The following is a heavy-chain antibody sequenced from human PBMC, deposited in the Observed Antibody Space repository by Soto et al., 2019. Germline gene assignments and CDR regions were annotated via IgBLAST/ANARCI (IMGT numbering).Heavy chain of an antibody. J-gene: IGHJ3*02. D-gene: IGHD3-9*01. V-gene: IGHV4-59*08. CDR1: GGSISSYY. CDR3: AMTSTHYDILTGYYSPRGAFDI. CDR2: IYHSGST. Sequence: SETLSLTCTVSGGSISSYYWSWIRQPPGKGLEWIGYIYHSGSTNYNPSLKSRVTISVDTSKNQFSLKLSSVTAADTAVYYCAMTSTHYDILTGYYSPRGAFDIWGQGTMVTVSS.